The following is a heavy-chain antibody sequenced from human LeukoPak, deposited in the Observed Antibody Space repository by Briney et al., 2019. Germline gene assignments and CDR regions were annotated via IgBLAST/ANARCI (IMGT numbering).Heavy chain of an antibody. CDR2: ISGSGGST. CDR1: GFTASSNY. D-gene: IGHD6-19*01. V-gene: IGHV3-23*01. J-gene: IGHJ4*02. CDR3: AKGSSGWYSNNLESYFDY. Sequence: GGSLRLSCAASGFTASSNYMSWVRQAPGKGLEWVSAISGSGGSTHYADSVKGRFTISRDNSKNTLYLQMNSLRAEDTAVYFCAKGSSGWYSNNLESYFDYWGQGTLVTVSS.